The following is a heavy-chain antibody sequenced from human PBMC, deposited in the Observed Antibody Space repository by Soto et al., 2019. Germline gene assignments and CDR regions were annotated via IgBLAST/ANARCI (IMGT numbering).Heavy chain of an antibody. Sequence: PSETLSLTCTVSGGSISSGGYYWSWIRQHPGKGLEWIGYIYYSGSTYYNPSLKSRVIISVDTSKNQFSLKLSSVTAADTAVYYCARIHCSGGSCYGDPWGQGTMVTVSS. CDR2: IYYSGST. V-gene: IGHV4-31*03. CDR1: GGSISSGGYY. CDR3: ARIHCSGGSCYGDP. D-gene: IGHD2-15*01. J-gene: IGHJ3*01.